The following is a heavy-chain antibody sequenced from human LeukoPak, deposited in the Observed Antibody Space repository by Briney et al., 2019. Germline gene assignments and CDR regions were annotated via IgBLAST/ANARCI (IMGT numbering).Heavy chain of an antibody. V-gene: IGHV3-23*01. CDR3: AREHYSFDY. CDR2: LRGDGET. CDR1: GFTFSSYA. Sequence: PGGSLRLSCAASGFTFSSYAMSWVRQAPARGLEWVSSLRGDGETFYADSVRGRFTISRDNPKNTPYLQMNSLRADDAAVYYCAREHYSFDYWGQRALVTVSS. J-gene: IGHJ4*02.